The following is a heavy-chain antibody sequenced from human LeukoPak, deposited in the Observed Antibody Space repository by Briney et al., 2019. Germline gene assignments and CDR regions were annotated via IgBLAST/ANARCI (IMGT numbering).Heavy chain of an antibody. CDR1: GFTFSTYA. V-gene: IGHV3-30*04. CDR2: ISSDGQSN. D-gene: IGHD1-26*01. J-gene: IGHJ4*02. CDR3: ATAKSGSDRAPLDY. Sequence: GKSLRLSCAASGFTFSTYAMHWVRQTPGQGLEWVAVISSDGQSNHYADSVKGRFTISRDNSKNTLYLQVNSLRTEDRAVYYCATAKSGSDRAPLDYWGQGTLVTVSS.